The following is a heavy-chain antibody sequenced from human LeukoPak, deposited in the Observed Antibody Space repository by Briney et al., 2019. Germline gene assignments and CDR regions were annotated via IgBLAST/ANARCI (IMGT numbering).Heavy chain of an antibody. CDR3: ARGCSSGWCYFDY. V-gene: IGHV3-21*01. D-gene: IGHD6-19*01. J-gene: IGHJ4*02. Sequence: GGSLRLSCAASGFTFSSYSMNWVRQAPGKGLEWVSSISSSSSYIYYADSVKGRFTISRDNAKNSLYLQMNSLRAEDTAVYYCARGCSSGWCYFDYWGQGTLVTVSS. CDR1: GFTFSSYS. CDR2: ISSSSSYI.